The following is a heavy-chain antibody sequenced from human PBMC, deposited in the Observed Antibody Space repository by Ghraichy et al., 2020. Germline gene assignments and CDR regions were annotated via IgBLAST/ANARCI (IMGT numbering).Heavy chain of an antibody. Sequence: GGSLRLSCAASGFTFSDYYMSWIRQAPGKGLEWVSYISSSGSTIYYADSVKGRFTISRDNAKNSLYLQMNSLRAEDTAVYYCARVDLSGSYYISHFDYWGQGTLVTVSS. D-gene: IGHD1-26*01. CDR3: ARVDLSGSYYISHFDY. CDR1: GFTFSDYY. CDR2: ISSSGSTI. J-gene: IGHJ4*02. V-gene: IGHV3-11*01.